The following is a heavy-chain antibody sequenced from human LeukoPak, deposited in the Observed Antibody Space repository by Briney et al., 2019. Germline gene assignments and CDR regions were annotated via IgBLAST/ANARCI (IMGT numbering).Heavy chain of an antibody. V-gene: IGHV3-30*02. CDR3: AKEGSGWYYLDY. Sequence: GGSLRLSCAASGFRFSSYDIHWVRQAPGKGLEWVTFIESDGTKEYYADSVKVRFTISRDNSKNTVYVQMNTLRAEDTAVYYCAKEGSGWYYLDYWGQGTVVTVSS. J-gene: IGHJ4*02. CDR2: IESDGTKE. D-gene: IGHD6-19*01. CDR1: GFRFSSYD.